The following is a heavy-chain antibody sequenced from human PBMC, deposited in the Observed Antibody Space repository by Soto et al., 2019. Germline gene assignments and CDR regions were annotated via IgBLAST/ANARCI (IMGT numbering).Heavy chain of an antibody. Sequence: EVQLVESGGGLVQPGGSLKLSCAASGFTVSGSAVHWVRQASGKGLEWVGRIRIKTNSYATAYAASVKGRFTISRDDSKYTAYLQMNSLKTEDTAVYYCTSHLGELSVPRAFDIWGQGTMVTVSS. CDR3: TSHLGELSVPRAFDI. D-gene: IGHD3-16*02. J-gene: IGHJ3*02. CDR1: GFTVSGSA. CDR2: IRIKTNSYAT. V-gene: IGHV3-73*01.